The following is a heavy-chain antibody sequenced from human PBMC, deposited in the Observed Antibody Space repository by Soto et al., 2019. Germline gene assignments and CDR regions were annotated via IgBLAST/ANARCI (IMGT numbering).Heavy chain of an antibody. V-gene: IGHV3-64D*08. CDR3: VRDLWGFES. J-gene: IGHJ4*02. Sequence: EVQLVESGGGLVQPGGSLRLSCSASGFTISSYAMHWVRQAPGKGLESVSVTYSKGGSTSTADSVRGRFTISTDNSKDTLNLQMSRRRAEDTAVYYCVRDLWGFESWGQGTLVTVSS. D-gene: IGHD3-16*01. CDR1: GFTISSYA. CDR2: TYSKGGST.